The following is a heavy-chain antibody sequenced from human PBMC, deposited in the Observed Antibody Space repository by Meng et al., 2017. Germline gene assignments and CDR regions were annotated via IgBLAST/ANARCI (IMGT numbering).Heavy chain of an antibody. CDR1: GDSVSSNSAA. CDR3: ARGSYSFDS. CDR2: AYYRSKWYH. D-gene: IGHD1-26*01. J-gene: IGHJ4*02. Sequence: QIQLQQSGPGLVKPSQTLSLICAIPGDSVSSNSAAWNWIRQSPSRGLEWLGRAYYRSKWYHDYAESVKSRISIDPDTSKNQFSLQLRSVTPEDSAVYYCARGSYSFDSWGQRTLVTVSS. V-gene: IGHV6-1*01.